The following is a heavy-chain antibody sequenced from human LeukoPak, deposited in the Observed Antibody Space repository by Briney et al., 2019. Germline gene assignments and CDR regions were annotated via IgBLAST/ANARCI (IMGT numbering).Heavy chain of an antibody. V-gene: IGHV4-59*12. J-gene: IGHJ5*02. CDR1: GGSISSYY. CDR2: IYYSGTT. Sequence: PSETLSLTCTVSGGSISSYYWSWIRQPPGKGLEWIGYIYYSGTTNYNPSLKSRVTISVDRSKNQFSLKLSSVTAADTAVYYCARGPTHLNWFDPWGQGTLVTVSS. CDR3: ARGPTHLNWFDP.